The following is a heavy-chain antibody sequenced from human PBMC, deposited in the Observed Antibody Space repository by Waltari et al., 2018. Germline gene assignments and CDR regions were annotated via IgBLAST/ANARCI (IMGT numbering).Heavy chain of an antibody. D-gene: IGHD2-15*01. CDR2: INHSGST. CDR1: GGSFSGYY. CDR3: ARDLSIYCSGGSCPGY. Sequence: QVQLQQWGAGLLKPSETLSLTCAVYGGSFSGYYWSWIRQPPGKGLEWIGEINHSGSTNYNPSLKSRVTISVDTSKNQFSLKLSSVTAADTAGYYCARDLSIYCSGGSCPGYWGQGTLVTVSS. J-gene: IGHJ4*02. V-gene: IGHV4-34*01.